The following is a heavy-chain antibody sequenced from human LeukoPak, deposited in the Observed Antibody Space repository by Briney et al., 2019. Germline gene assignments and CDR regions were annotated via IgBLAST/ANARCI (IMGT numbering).Heavy chain of an antibody. CDR1: GYTFTGYY. Sequence: GASVKVSCKASGYTFTGYYMHWVRQAPGQGLEWMGWINPNSGGTNYAQKFQGRVTMTRDTSISTAYMELSRLRSGDTAVYYCAREYSSSSANYYYYMDVWGKGTTVTVSS. D-gene: IGHD6-6*01. CDR2: INPNSGGT. J-gene: IGHJ6*03. V-gene: IGHV1-2*02. CDR3: AREYSSSSANYYYYMDV.